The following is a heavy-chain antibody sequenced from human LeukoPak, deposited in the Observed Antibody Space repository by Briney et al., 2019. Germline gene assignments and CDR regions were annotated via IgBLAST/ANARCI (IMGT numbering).Heavy chain of an antibody. CDR1: GFTFSNYE. Sequence: GGSLRISCATSGFTFSNYEMNWVRQAPGKGLEWVSYISPSGSTMYYTDSVKGRFTISTDNAKNSLYLQMNSLRAEDTAVYYCGRGGYCSGGTCYRFNAFDIWGQGTTVTVSS. V-gene: IGHV3-48*03. J-gene: IGHJ3*02. CDR3: GRGGYCSGGTCYRFNAFDI. CDR2: ISPSGSTM. D-gene: IGHD2-15*01.